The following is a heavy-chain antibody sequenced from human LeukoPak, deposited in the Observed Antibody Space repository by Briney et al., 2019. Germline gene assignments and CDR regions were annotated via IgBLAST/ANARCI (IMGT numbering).Heavy chain of an antibody. V-gene: IGHV4-59*08. CDR2: INYSASN. Sequence: KPSETLSLTCTVSARSISSYYWSWIRQPPGKGLEWIGYINYSASNNSNHSHKSRATISVATSKNQYSLKRSSVTAADTAVYYCARSGYYYNSLDYWGQGTLVTVSS. CDR1: ARSISSYY. J-gene: IGHJ4*02. CDR3: ARSGYYYNSLDY. D-gene: IGHD3-22*01.